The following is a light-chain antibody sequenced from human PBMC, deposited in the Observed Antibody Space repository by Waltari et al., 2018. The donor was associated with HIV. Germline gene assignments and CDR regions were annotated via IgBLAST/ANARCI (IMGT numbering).Light chain of an antibody. Sequence: QSALTQPASVSGSPGQSITISCTGTSSDVGGYNYVSWYQQHPGKAPKLMIYEVSYRPSGVSNRLSGSKSGNTASLTISGLQAEDEADYYCSSYTSSSTYVFGTGTKVTVL. J-gene: IGLJ1*01. V-gene: IGLV2-14*01. CDR2: EVS. CDR3: SSYTSSSTYV. CDR1: SSDVGGYNY.